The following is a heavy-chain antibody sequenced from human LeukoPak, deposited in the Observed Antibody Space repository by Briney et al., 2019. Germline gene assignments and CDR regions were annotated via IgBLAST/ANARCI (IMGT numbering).Heavy chain of an antibody. CDR1: GYSFASYG. Sequence: ASVKVSCKASGYSFASYGISWVRQAPGQGFEWMGWINGNNGNTNYAQNLQGRVTMTTDTSTSTAYMELRSLRSDDTAVYYCARTLRFLEWLSGGDYWGQGTLVTVSS. CDR2: INGNNGNT. V-gene: IGHV1-18*01. CDR3: ARTLRFLEWLSGGDY. D-gene: IGHD3-3*01. J-gene: IGHJ4*02.